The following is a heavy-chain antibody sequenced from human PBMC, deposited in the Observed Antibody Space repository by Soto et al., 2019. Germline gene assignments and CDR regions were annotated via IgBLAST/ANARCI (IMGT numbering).Heavy chain of an antibody. CDR2: IHRDEVEK. Sequence: GGSLRLSCAASTFPFSTYWMTWVRQAPGKGLEWVANIHRDEVEKYYMDSVKGRFTISRDNAKNSLYLQMTSLRAEDTAVYYCAGGNALDVWGQGTTVTVSS. J-gene: IGHJ6*02. V-gene: IGHV3-7*01. CDR3: AGGNALDV. CDR1: TFPFSTYW.